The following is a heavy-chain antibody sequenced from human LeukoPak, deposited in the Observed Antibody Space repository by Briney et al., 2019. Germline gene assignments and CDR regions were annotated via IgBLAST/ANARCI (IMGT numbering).Heavy chain of an antibody. D-gene: IGHD3-3*01. Sequence: GGSLRLSCAASGFTFSSYSMNWVRQGPGKGLEWVSYISDSSSIIYYADSVKGRFTISRDNAKNSLYLQMNSLRAEDTAVFYCARDQYDTWSRRGNFDSWGQGTLVIVSS. V-gene: IGHV3-48*01. CDR3: ARDQYDTWSRRGNFDS. J-gene: IGHJ4*02. CDR1: GFTFSSYS. CDR2: ISDSSSII.